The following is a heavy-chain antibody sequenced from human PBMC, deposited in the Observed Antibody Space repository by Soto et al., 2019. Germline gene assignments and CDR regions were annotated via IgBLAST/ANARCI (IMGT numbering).Heavy chain of an antibody. J-gene: IGHJ6*02. CDR1: GGTFSSYA. Sequence: QVQLVQSGAEVKKPGSSVKVSCKASGGTFSSYAISWVRQAPGQGLEWMGGIIPIFGTANYAQKFQGRVTITADKFTSTVXMELSSLRSEDTAVYYGAREGQQLVRTNYYYGMDVWGQGTTVTVSS. CDR3: AREGQQLVRTNYYYGMDV. CDR2: IIPIFGTA. V-gene: IGHV1-69*14. D-gene: IGHD6-13*01.